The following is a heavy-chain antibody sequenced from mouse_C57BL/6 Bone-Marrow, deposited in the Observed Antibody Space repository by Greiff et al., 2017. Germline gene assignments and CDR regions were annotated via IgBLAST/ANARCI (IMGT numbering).Heavy chain of an antibody. CDR3: AREGDYDYDCYFDV. D-gene: IGHD2-4*01. Sequence: EVQLLESGPGLVKPSQSLSLTCSVTGYSITSGYYWNWLRQFPGNKLEWSGYISYDGSNNYNPSLKNRISITRDTSKNQFFLKLNTVTTEDTATFYCAREGDYDYDCYFDVWGTGTTVTVSS. CDR2: ISYDGSN. CDR1: GYSITSGYY. V-gene: IGHV3-6*01. J-gene: IGHJ1*03.